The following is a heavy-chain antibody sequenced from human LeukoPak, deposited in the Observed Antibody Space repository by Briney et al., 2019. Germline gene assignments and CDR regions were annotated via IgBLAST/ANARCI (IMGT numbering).Heavy chain of an antibody. J-gene: IGHJ4*02. CDR3: ARGAYGSGPQGDY. V-gene: IGHV1-2*02. CDR1: GYTFTGYY. D-gene: IGHD6-19*01. Sequence: GASVNVSCKASGYTFTGYYLHWVRRAPGQGLEWMGWINPNTGGTNYAQKFQDRVTMTRDTSISTAYMELSRLRSDDTAVYYCARGAYGSGPQGDYWGQGTLVIVSS. CDR2: INPNTGGT.